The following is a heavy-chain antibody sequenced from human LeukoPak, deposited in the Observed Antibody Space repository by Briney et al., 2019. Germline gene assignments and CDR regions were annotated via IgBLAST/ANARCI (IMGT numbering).Heavy chain of an antibody. J-gene: IGHJ6*02. Sequence: SVKVSCKTSGGLFNSYALNWVRQAPGQGLEWMGRIIPILGIANYAQKFQGRVTITADKSTSTAYMELSSLRSEDTAVYYCGKSEVRDPYYYYGMDVWGQGTTVTVSS. CDR3: GKSEVRDPYYYYGMDV. V-gene: IGHV1-69*04. CDR1: GGLFNSYA. CDR2: IIPILGIA. D-gene: IGHD1-14*01.